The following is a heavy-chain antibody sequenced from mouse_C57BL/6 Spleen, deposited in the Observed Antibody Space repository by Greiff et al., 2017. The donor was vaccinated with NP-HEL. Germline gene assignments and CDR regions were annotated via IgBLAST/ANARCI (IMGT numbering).Heavy chain of an antibody. V-gene: IGHV1-26*01. CDR3: ARGIYYDYDEGYAMDY. D-gene: IGHD2-4*01. CDR1: GYTFTDYY. J-gene: IGHJ4*01. CDR2: INPNNGGT. Sequence: QLQQSGPELVKPGASVKISCKASGYTFTDYYMNWVKQSHGKSLEWIGDINPNNGGTSYNQKFKGKATLTVDKSSSTAYMELRSLTSEDSAVYYCARGIYYDYDEGYAMDYWGQGTSVTVSS.